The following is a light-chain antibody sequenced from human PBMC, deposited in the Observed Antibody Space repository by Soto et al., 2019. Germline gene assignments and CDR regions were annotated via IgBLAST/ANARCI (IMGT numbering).Light chain of an antibody. J-gene: IGKJ1*01. V-gene: IGKV3-20*01. Sequence: ELVLTQSPGTRSLSPGERANLSRRASQSVSSSYLAWYQQNPGQAPRILIYGASSRATGIPDRFSGSGSGTDFTLTISRLEPEDFAVYYCQQLGSSPWTFGQGTKVDIK. CDR2: GAS. CDR3: QQLGSSPWT. CDR1: QSVSSSY.